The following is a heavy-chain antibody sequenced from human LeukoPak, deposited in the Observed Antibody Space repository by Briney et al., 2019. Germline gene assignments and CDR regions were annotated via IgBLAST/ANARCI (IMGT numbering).Heavy chain of an antibody. CDR1: EYTFSSYS. Sequence: ASVKVSCKASEYTFSSYSIHWVRRAPGQRLEWMGWINAGKGNTKYSQKLQGRVTITGDTSASTAYMELSSLRSEDTAVYYCARGSCSSTSCFMDVWGQGTTVTVSS. D-gene: IGHD2-2*01. CDR2: INAGKGNT. V-gene: IGHV1-3*01. J-gene: IGHJ6*02. CDR3: ARGSCSSTSCFMDV.